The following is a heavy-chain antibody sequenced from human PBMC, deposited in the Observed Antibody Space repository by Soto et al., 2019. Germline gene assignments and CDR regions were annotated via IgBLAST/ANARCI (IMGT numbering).Heavy chain of an antibody. J-gene: IGHJ6*02. CDR2: INHSGST. CDR1: GGSFSGYY. D-gene: IGHD6-13*01. V-gene: IGHV4-34*01. Sequence: SETLSLTCAVYGGSFSGYYWSWIRQPPGKGLEWIGEINHSGSTNYSPSLKSRITITVDTSKNQFSLKLSSVTAADTVVYYRARDQGLRYSSSWRGYGYYYGMDVWGQGTTVTVSS. CDR3: ARDQGLRYSSSWRGYGYYYGMDV.